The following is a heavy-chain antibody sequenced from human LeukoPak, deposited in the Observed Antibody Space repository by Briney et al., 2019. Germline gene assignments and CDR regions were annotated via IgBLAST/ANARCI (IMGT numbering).Heavy chain of an antibody. CDR1: GFTFSSYS. J-gene: IGHJ4*02. D-gene: IGHD6-6*01. V-gene: IGHV3-21*01. CDR3: AGGGEYSSSGFDY. CDR2: ISSSSSYI. Sequence: PGGSLRLSCAASGFTFSSYSMNWVRQAPGKGLEWVSSISSSSSYIYYADSVKGRFTISRDNAKNSLYLQMNSLRAEDTAVYYCAGGGEYSSSGFDYWGQGTLVTVSS.